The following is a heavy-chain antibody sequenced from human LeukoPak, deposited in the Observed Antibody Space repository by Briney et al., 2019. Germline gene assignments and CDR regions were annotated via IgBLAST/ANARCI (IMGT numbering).Heavy chain of an antibody. CDR3: ARDFILGS. Sequence: GGSLRLSCAASGFTFSSYEMNWVRQARGKELEWVSHISSSGSTIYYADSVKGRFTISRDNAKNTLYLQMNSLRAEDTAVYYCARDFILGSWGQGTLVTVSP. J-gene: IGHJ4*02. CDR2: ISSSGSTI. CDR1: GFTFSSYE. D-gene: IGHD2/OR15-2a*01. V-gene: IGHV3-48*03.